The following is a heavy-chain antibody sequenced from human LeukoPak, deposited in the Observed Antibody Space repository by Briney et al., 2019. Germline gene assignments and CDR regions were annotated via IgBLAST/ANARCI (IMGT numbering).Heavy chain of an antibody. D-gene: IGHD3-9*01. CDR3: ARAIRAGYPDYYYYYMDV. CDR1: GYTFTGYY. Sequence: GAPVKVSCKASGYTFTGYYMHWVRQAPGQGLEWMGWINPNSGGTNYAQKFQGRVTMTRDTSISTAYMELSRLRSDDTAVYYCARAIRAGYPDYYYYYMDVWGKGTTVTISS. CDR2: INPNSGGT. V-gene: IGHV1-2*02. J-gene: IGHJ6*03.